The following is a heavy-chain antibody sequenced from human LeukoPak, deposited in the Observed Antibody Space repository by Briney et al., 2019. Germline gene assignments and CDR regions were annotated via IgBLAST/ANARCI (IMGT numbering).Heavy chain of an antibody. D-gene: IGHD5-18*01. V-gene: IGHV3-11*01. CDR2: ISSSGSTI. J-gene: IGHJ6*02. Sequence: GGSLRLSCAASGFTFSDYYMSWIRQAPGKGLEWVSYISSSGSTIYYADSVKGRFTISRDNAKNSLYLQMNSLRAEDTAVYYCARGKAAMDYYYYYGMDVWGQGTTVTVSS. CDR3: ARGKAAMDYYYYYGMDV. CDR1: GFTFSDYY.